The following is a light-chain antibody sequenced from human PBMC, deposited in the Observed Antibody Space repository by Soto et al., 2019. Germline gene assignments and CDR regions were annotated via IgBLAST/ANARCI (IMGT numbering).Light chain of an antibody. CDR2: DVS. J-gene: IGKJ1*01. CDR3: QQCNSFWT. V-gene: IGKV1-5*01. CDR1: QSIGTW. Sequence: DIPMTQSPSTLSASVGDRVAITCRASQSIGTWLAWYQQKPGKAPKLLIYDVSTLESGVSSRFSGSGSGTEFSLTISSMQPDDFATYYCQQCNSFWTFGQGTKVEIK.